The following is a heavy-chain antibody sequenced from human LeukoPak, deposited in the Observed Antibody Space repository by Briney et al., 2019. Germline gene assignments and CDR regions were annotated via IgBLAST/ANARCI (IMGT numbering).Heavy chain of an antibody. V-gene: IGHV1-2*02. Sequence: ASVKVSCKASGYTFTGYYMHWVRQAPGQGLEWMGWINPNSGGTNYAQKFQGRVTMTRDTSISTAYMELSRLRSDDTAVYYCAGLENYYDSIRFDYWGQGTLVTVSS. CDR2: INPNSGGT. J-gene: IGHJ4*02. D-gene: IGHD3-22*01. CDR1: GYTFTGYY. CDR3: AGLENYYDSIRFDY.